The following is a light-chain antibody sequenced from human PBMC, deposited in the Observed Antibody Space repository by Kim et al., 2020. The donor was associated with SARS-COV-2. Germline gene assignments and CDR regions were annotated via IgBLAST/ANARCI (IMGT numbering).Light chain of an antibody. V-gene: IGLV4-60*03. J-gene: IGLJ3*02. CDR3: ETWDSKV. CDR1: SGDRSYN. CDR2: LEGSGSY. Sequence: LGSSVKLPCTLGSGDRSYNLAWDQQQPGKAPRYLMKLEGSGSYNKGSGVPDRFSGSSSGADRYLTISNLQSEDEADYYCETWDSKVFGGGTQLTVL.